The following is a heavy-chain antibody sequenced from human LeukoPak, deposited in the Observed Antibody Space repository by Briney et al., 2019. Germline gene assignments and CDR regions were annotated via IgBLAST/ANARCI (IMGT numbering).Heavy chain of an antibody. D-gene: IGHD6-19*01. V-gene: IGHV3-30*04. CDR2: ISYDGSNK. J-gene: IGHJ4*02. Sequence: GGSLRLSCAASGFTFSGYPVHWVRQAPGKGLEWVAVISYDGSNKYYADSVKGRFTISRDNSKNTLYLQMNSLRAEDTAVYYCAKDWYSSVGYWGQGTLVTVSS. CDR1: GFTFSGYP. CDR3: AKDWYSSVGY.